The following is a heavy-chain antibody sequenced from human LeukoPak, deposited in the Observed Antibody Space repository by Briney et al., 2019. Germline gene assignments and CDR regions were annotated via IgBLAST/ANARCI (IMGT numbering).Heavy chain of an antibody. J-gene: IGHJ4*02. CDR2: INHSGST. CDR1: GGSFSGYY. V-gene: IGHV4-34*01. CDR3: ARAKASYGSGSYYNLYY. D-gene: IGHD3-10*01. Sequence: PSETLSLTCAVYGGSFSGYYWSWIRQPPGKGLEWIGEINHSGSTNYNPSLKSRVTISVDTSKNQFSLKLSSVTAADTAVYYCARAKASYGSGSYYNLYYWGQGTLVTVSS.